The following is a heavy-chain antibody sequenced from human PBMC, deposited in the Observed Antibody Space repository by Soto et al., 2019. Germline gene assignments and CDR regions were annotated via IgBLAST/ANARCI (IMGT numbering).Heavy chain of an antibody. CDR3: ARDITMIVARGGRAFDI. D-gene: IGHD3-22*01. Sequence: QVQLQESGPGLVKPSETLSLTCTVSGGSISSYYWSWIRQPPGKGLEWIGYIYYSGSTNYNPSLKSRVTISVDPSKNQFFLKLSSVTGAETAVYYWARDITMIVARGGRAFDIWGQGTMVTVSS. CDR2: IYYSGST. V-gene: IGHV4-59*01. CDR1: GGSISSYY. J-gene: IGHJ3*02.